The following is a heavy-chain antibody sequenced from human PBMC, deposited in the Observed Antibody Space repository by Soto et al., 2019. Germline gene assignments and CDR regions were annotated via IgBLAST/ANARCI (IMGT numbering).Heavy chain of an antibody. CDR1: GFTFSSYG. CDR2: ISYDGSNK. V-gene: IGHV3-30*18. Sequence: QVQLVESGGGVVQPGRSLRLSCAASGFTFSSYGMHWVRQAPGKGLEWVAVISYDGSNKYYADSVKGRFTISRDNSKNTLYLQMNSLRAEDTAVYYCAKLVYYGSGSYYNAGRVDIWGQGTMVTVSS. CDR3: AKLVYYGSGSYYNAGRVDI. J-gene: IGHJ3*02. D-gene: IGHD3-10*01.